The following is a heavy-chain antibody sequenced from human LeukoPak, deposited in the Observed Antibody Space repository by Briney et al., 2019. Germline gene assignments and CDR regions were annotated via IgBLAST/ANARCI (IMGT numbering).Heavy chain of an antibody. V-gene: IGHV3-9*03. CDR3: AKDKRDGTATWDAFDI. D-gene: IGHD2-21*02. J-gene: IGHJ3*02. CDR2: ISWNRGSI. CDR1: GFTFDDYA. Sequence: GGSLRLSCAASGFTFDDYAMHWVRQAPGKGLEWVSGISWNRGSIGYADSVKGRFTITRDNAKNSLYLQMNSLRAEDMALYYCAKDKRDGTATWDAFDIWGQGTMVTVSS.